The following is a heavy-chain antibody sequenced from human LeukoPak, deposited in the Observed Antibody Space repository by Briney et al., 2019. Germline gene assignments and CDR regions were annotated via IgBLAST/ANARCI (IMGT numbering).Heavy chain of an antibody. J-gene: IGHJ6*03. CDR1: GGSISSYY. CDR3: ARSGHGSGSYYINYYYYYMDV. Sequence: SETLSLTCTVSGGSISSYYWSWIRQPPGKGLEWIGYIYYSGSTNYNPSLKSRVTISVDTSKNQFSLKLSSVTAADTAVYYCARSGHGSGSYYINYYYYYMDVWGKGTTVTISS. V-gene: IGHV4-59*01. D-gene: IGHD3-10*01. CDR2: IYYSGST.